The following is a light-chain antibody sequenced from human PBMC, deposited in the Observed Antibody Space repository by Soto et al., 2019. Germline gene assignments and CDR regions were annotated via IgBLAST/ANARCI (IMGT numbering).Light chain of an antibody. CDR1: QSVSSY. V-gene: IGKV3-11*01. Sequence: EIVLTQSPATLSLSPGERATLSCRASQSVSSYLAWYQQKPGQAPRLLIYDASNRATGIPARFSGSGSGTDFTLTLSSLEPEDFAVDYCQQRSNWPPPFGQGTKLAIK. J-gene: IGKJ2*01. CDR2: DAS. CDR3: QQRSNWPPP.